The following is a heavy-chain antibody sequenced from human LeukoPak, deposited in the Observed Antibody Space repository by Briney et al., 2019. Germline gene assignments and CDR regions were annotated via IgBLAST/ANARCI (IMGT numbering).Heavy chain of an antibody. CDR1: GVFISSFY. J-gene: IGHJ5*02. V-gene: IGHV4-59*01. CDR3: ARMGTGWDNWFDP. D-gene: IGHD6-19*01. CDR2: IYYTGNT. Sequence: SETLSLTCTVSGVFISSFYWSWIRQPPGKGLEWIGYIYYTGNTNYNPSLKSRVTISVDTSKNQFSLNLISVTAADAAVYYCARMGTGWDNWFDPWGQGTLVTVSS.